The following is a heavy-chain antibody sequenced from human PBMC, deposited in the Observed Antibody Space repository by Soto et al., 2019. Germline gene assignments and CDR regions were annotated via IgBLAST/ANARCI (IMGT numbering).Heavy chain of an antibody. D-gene: IGHD2-8*02. CDR2: INNSGST. CDR1: GGPFSGNT. CDR3: ARDKITGLFDY. Sequence: QVQLQRWGPGLLKPSETLSLTATVMGGPFSGNTWTGIRQPPGTGLGWIGEINNSGSTNYNPSLKSRVTISVDTSKNQFSLKLTSVTAADTAVYYCARDKITGLFDYWGQGTLVTVSS. J-gene: IGHJ4*02. V-gene: IGHV4-34*01.